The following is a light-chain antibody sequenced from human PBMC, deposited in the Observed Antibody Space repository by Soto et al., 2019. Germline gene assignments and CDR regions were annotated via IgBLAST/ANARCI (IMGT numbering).Light chain of an antibody. CDR1: SSDVGGYNY. J-gene: IGLJ2*01. CDR3: SPYAGSSVV. Sequence: QSVLTQPPSASGSPGQSVTISCTGTSSDVGGYNYVSWYQQHPDKVPKLMIYEVSKRPSGVPDRFSGSKSGNTASLTVSGLQAEDEADYYCSPYAGSSVVFGGGTQLTVL. V-gene: IGLV2-8*01. CDR2: EVS.